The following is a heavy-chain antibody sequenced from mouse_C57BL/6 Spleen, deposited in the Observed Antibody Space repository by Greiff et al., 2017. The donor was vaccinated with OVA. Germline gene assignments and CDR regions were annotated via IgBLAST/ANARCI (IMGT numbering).Heavy chain of an antibody. V-gene: IGHV5-17*01. CDR1: GFTFSDYG. Sequence: EVHVVESGGGLVKPGGSLKLSCAASGFTFSDYGMHWVRQAPEKGLEWVAYISSGSSTTYYADTVKGRFTISRDNAKNTLFLQMTSLRSEDTAMDYCARGEDSRGWYFGVWGTGTTVTVSS. J-gene: IGHJ1*03. CDR2: ISSGSSTT. CDR3: ARGEDSRGWYFGV.